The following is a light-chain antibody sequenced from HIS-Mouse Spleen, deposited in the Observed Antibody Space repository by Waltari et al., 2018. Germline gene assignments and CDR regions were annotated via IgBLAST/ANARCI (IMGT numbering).Light chain of an antibody. V-gene: IGLV2-8*01. CDR1: SSDVGGYNY. Sequence: QSALTQPPSASESPGQSVTISCTGTSSDVGGYNYVSWYQQHPGKAPKLMIYEVSKLPSGVPDRFSGSKSGNTASLTVSGLQAEDEADYYCSSYAGSNNLVFGGGTKLTVL. CDR2: EVS. J-gene: IGLJ2*01. CDR3: SSYAGSNNLV.